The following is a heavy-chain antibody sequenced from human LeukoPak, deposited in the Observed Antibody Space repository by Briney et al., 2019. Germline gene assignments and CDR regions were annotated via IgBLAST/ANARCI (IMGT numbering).Heavy chain of an antibody. D-gene: IGHD6-19*01. CDR3: ARGQQWLVPDY. CDR1: GFTVSSNY. Sequence: GGSLRLSCAASGFTVSSNYMTWVRQAPGKGLEWVSVLYSGGTTYYADSVKGGFTISRDSSKNTVYLQMNSLRAEDTAVYYCARGQQWLVPDYWGQGTLVTVSS. J-gene: IGHJ4*02. V-gene: IGHV3-66*01. CDR2: LYSGGTT.